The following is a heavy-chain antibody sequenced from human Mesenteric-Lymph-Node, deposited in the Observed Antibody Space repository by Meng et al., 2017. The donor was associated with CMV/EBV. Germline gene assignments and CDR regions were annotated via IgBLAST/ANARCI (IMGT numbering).Heavy chain of an antibody. CDR2: ISSSSSYI. Sequence: GESLKISCAASGFTFSSYSMNWVRQAPGKGLEWVSSISSSSSYIYYADSVKGRFTISRDNAKNSLYLQMNSLRAEDTAVYYCARDWGARHELRFLEWLPYYYYGMDVWGQGTTVTVSS. D-gene: IGHD3-3*01. CDR3: ARDWGARHELRFLEWLPYYYYGMDV. J-gene: IGHJ6*02. V-gene: IGHV3-21*01. CDR1: GFTFSSYS.